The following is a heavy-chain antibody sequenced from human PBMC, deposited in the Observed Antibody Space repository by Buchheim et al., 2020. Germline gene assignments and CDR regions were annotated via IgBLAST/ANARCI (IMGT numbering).Heavy chain of an antibody. Sequence: EVQLVESGGGLVQPGGFLRLSCAASGFTFSSYEMNWVRQAPGKGLEWVSYIGSSGSTIYYADSVKGRFTISRDNAKYSLYLHMNSLRVEDTAVYYCARGGGYDFWSSSNGMDVWGQGTT. J-gene: IGHJ6*02. CDR2: IGSSGSTI. CDR3: ARGGGYDFWSSSNGMDV. D-gene: IGHD3-3*01. V-gene: IGHV3-48*03. CDR1: GFTFSSYE.